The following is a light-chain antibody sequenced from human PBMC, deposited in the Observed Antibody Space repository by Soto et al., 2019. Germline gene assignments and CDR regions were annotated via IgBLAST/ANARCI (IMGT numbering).Light chain of an antibody. CDR3: QQRSNWHPIT. CDR1: QSVSSY. J-gene: IGKJ5*01. Sequence: EILLTQSPGTLSLSPGERATLSCGASQSVSSYLAWYQQKPGQAPRLLIYDASNRATGIPARFSGSGSGTDFTLTISSLEPEDFAVYYCQQRSNWHPITFGQGTRLEIK. CDR2: DAS. V-gene: IGKV3-11*01.